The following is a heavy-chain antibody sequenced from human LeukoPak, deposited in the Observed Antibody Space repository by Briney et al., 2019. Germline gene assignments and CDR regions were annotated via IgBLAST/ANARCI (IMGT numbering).Heavy chain of an antibody. CDR3: AKYSLYYDSSGRHAFDI. J-gene: IGHJ3*02. D-gene: IGHD3-22*01. V-gene: IGHV1-69*05. Sequence: GSSVKVSCKASGGTFSSYAISWVRQAPGRGLEWMGGIIPIFGTANYAQKFQGRVTITTDESTSTAYMELSSLRSEDTAVYYCAKYSLYYDSSGRHAFDIWGQGTMVTVSS. CDR1: GGTFSSYA. CDR2: IIPIFGTA.